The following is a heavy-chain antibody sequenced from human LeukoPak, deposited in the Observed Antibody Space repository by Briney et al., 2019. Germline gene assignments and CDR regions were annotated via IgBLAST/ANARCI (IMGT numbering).Heavy chain of an antibody. CDR3: ARDIGGTPPRYFDY. CDR1: GYTLTELS. V-gene: IGHV1-24*01. CDR2: FDPEDGET. Sequence: ASVRLSCKVSGYTLTELSMHWVRQAPGKGLEWMGGFDPEDGETIYAQKFQGRVTMTRDTSTSTVYMELSSLRSEDTAVYYCARDIGGTPPRYFDYWGHRIIFTVSS. J-gene: IGHJ4*01.